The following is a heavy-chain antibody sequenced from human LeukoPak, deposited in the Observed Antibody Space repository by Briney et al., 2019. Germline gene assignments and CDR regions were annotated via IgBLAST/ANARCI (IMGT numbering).Heavy chain of an antibody. J-gene: IGHJ4*02. D-gene: IGHD6-6*01. V-gene: IGHV3-66*01. Sequence: GGSLRLSCVASGFTVSSNYMSWVRQAPGKGLEWVSVIYSGGSTYYADSVKGRFTISRDTSKNTLYLQMNSLRAEDTAVYYCAKELAARGPLPGYWGQGTLVTVSS. CDR1: GFTVSSNY. CDR3: AKELAARGPLPGY. CDR2: IYSGGST.